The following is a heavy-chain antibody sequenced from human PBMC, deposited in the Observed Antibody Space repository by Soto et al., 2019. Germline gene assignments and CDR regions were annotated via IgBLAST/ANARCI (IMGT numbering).Heavy chain of an antibody. CDR2: ISAYNGNT. CDR1: GYTFPSYG. CDR3: AREPNYFDY. Sequence: QVQLVQSGAEVKKPGASVKVSCTASGYTFPSYGIRWVRQAPGQGLEGMGWISAYNGNTKDAQKLQGRVTMTTDTSTSTAYMELRSLRADDTAVYYCAREPNYFDYWGQGTLVTVSS. V-gene: IGHV1-18*01. J-gene: IGHJ4*02.